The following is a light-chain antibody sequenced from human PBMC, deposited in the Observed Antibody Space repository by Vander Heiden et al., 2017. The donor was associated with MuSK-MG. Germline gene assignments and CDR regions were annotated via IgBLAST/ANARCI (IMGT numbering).Light chain of an antibody. V-gene: IGLV2-14*03. Sequence: SALTPPASVSGSPGQSITISCTGTSSDVGGYNYVSWYQQHPGKAPKLMIHDVSNRPAGVSNRFSGSKSGNTASLTISGLQAEDEADYYCSSYTSSSTVVFGGGTKLTVL. CDR2: DVS. CDR1: SSDVGGYNY. CDR3: SSYTSSSTVV. J-gene: IGLJ2*01.